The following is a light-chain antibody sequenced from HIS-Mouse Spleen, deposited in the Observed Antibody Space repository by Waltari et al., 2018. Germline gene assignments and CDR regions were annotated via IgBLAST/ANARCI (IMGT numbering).Light chain of an antibody. V-gene: IGKV1-9*01. CDR2: AAS. CDR3: QQLNSYPPT. CDR1: QGISSY. J-gene: IGKJ1*01. Sequence: DIQLTQSPSFLSASVGDRVTITCRASQGISSYLAWYQQKPGKAPKPLIYAASTLQSGFPSRFSGSGSGTEFTLTISSLQPEDFATYYCQQLNSYPPTFGQGTKVEIK.